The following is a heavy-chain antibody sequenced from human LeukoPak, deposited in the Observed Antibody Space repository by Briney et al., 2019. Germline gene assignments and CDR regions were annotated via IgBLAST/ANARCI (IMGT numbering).Heavy chain of an antibody. CDR2: INHSGST. CDR1: GGSFSGYY. D-gene: IGHD3-16*02. CDR3: ARGGGSYRYTAT. J-gene: IGHJ5*02. Sequence: SETPSLTCAVYGGSFSGYYWSWIRQPPGKGLEWIGEINHSGSTNYNPSLKSRVTISVDTSKNQFSLKLSSVTAADTAVYYCARGGGSYRYTATWGQGTLVTVSS. V-gene: IGHV4-34*01.